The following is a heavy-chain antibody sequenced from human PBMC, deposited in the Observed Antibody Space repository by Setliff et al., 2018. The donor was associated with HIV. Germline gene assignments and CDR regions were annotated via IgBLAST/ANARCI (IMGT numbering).Heavy chain of an antibody. J-gene: IGHJ3*02. CDR2: IYYSGST. D-gene: IGHD3-10*01. CDR1: GGSIRSSIYY. Sequence: SETLSLTCTVSGGSIRSSIYYWGWVRQPPGKGLEWIGSIYYSGSTYYNPALQSRLTMTRDTSTTTVYMDLRSLRSEDTAVYYCARARGRLSDFDIWGQGTMVTVSS. V-gene: IGHV4-39*07. CDR3: ARARGRLSDFDI.